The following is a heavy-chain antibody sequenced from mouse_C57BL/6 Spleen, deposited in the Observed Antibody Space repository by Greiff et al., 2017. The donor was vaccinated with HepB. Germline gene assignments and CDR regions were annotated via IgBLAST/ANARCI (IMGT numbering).Heavy chain of an antibody. Sequence: QVQLQQPGAELVMPGASVKLSCKASGYTFTSYWMHWVKQRPGQGLEWIGEIDPSDSYTNYNQKFKGKSTLTVDKSSSTAYMQLSSLTSEDSAVYYCARLPSTPDMTAVVADCWGYGTTLSVSS. CDR1: GYTFTSYW. J-gene: IGHJ2*01. V-gene: IGHV1-69*01. D-gene: IGHD1-1*01. CDR2: IDPSDSYT. CDR3: ARLPSTPDMTAVVADC.